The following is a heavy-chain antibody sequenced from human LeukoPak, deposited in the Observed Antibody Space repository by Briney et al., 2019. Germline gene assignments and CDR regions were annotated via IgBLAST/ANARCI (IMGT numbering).Heavy chain of an antibody. Sequence: PSQTLSLTCTVSGGSISSGGYYWSWLRQHPGKGLEWIGYIYYSGSTYYNPSLKSRVTISVDTSKKQFSLKLSSVTAADTAVYYCAGRNYDLYYFDYWGQGTLVTVSS. CDR3: AGRNYDLYYFDY. J-gene: IGHJ4*02. CDR2: IYYSGST. D-gene: IGHD1-7*01. V-gene: IGHV4-31*03. CDR1: GGSISSGGYY.